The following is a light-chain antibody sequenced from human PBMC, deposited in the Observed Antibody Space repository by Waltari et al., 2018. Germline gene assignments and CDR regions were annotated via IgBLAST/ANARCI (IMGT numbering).Light chain of an antibody. J-gene: IGKJ2*01. Sequence: STRATERVSSNLARYPENTGQAPRLLIYTSSTRATDIPARFRGSWSGKEFTLNISSLQSVDFAVYYCQQDDKWPPYTFGQGTKVEIQ. CDR3: QQDDKWPPYT. V-gene: IGKV3-15*01. CDR2: TSS. CDR1: ERVSSN.